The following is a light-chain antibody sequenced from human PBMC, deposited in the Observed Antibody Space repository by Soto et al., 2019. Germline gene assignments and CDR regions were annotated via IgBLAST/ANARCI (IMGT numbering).Light chain of an antibody. V-gene: IGKV3-15*01. J-gene: IGKJ2*01. CDR1: ESLSTY. Sequence: EIVMTQSPATLSVSPGERVTLSCRASESLSTYLAWYQQKPGQAPRLLIYGAFTKATGIPARFSGSGSATDCTLTISSLQSEDFAVYYCQSYNDWPFTFGQGTKLEI. CDR2: GAF. CDR3: QSYNDWPFT.